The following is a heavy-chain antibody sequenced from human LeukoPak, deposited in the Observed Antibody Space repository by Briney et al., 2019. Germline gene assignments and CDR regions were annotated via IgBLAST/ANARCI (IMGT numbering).Heavy chain of an antibody. CDR2: ISGSGGST. J-gene: IGHJ4*02. Sequence: GGSLRLSCAASGFTFSTYNMNWVRQAPGKGLEWVSAISGSGGSTYYADSVKGRFTISRDNSKNTLYLQMNSLRAEDTAVYYCAKDLKYCSGGSCYPALGLDYWGQGTLVTVSS. D-gene: IGHD2-15*01. CDR3: AKDLKYCSGGSCYPALGLDY. V-gene: IGHV3-23*01. CDR1: GFTFSTYN.